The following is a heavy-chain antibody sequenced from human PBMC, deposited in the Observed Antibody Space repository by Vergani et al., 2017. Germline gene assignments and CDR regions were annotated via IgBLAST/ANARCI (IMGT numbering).Heavy chain of an antibody. V-gene: IGHV4-59*01. D-gene: IGHD2/OR15-2a*01. CDR3: AGDRYLYCRSTTSCHNWFDP. J-gene: IGHJ5*02. CDR1: GAAIKDFY. CDR2: VYYTGST. Sequence: QVQLQESGPGLVKPSETLSLTCTVSGAAIKDFYWSWFRQPPGKGLEWIGYVYYTGSTTYNPSLKSRVTISVDTSNNQFSLRMTSLTAADTAIYYCAGDRYLYCRSTTSCHNWFDPWGQGSLVTVSS.